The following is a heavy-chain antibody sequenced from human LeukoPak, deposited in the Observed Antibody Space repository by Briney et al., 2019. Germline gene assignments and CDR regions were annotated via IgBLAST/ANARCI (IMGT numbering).Heavy chain of an antibody. Sequence: SETLSLTCTVSGVFISSYSWSWIRQPPGKTLGCIGYTYYSGSSNYNPSLKSRVTISVDTSKNQFSLKLSPVTAADTAVYYCARVGVDYSGNIIKYFFDYWGQGTLVTVSS. J-gene: IGHJ4*02. CDR3: ARVGVDYSGNIIKYFFDY. D-gene: IGHD4-23*01. V-gene: IGHV4-59*01. CDR2: TYYSGSS. CDR1: GVFISSYS.